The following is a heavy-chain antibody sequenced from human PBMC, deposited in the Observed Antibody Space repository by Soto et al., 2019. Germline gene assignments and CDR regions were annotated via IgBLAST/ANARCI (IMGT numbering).Heavy chain of an antibody. D-gene: IGHD2-15*01. Sequence: QVQLVKSGAEVKKPGASVKFSCKASGYTFPSYGISWVRQAHGQGLEWMVWISAYNANTHYAQKFQGRVTMTTDKSTSTAYMEMRSLRSEDTAVYYCARTGEYCSGNRFDSADFDYWGQGTLVTVSS. CDR3: ARTGEYCSGNRFDSADFDY. CDR1: GYTFPSYG. CDR2: ISAYNANT. V-gene: IGHV1-18*01. J-gene: IGHJ4*02.